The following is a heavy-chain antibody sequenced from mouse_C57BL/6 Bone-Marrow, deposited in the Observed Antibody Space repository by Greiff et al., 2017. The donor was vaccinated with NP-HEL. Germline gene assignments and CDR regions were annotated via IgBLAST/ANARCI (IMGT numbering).Heavy chain of an antibody. CDR1: GYSITSGYD. CDR2: ISYSGST. V-gene: IGHV3-1*01. J-gene: IGHJ2*01. D-gene: IGHD2-5*01. Sequence: VQLKESGPGMVKPSQSLSLTCTVTGYSITSGYDWHWIRHFPGNKLEWMGYISYSGSTNYNPSLKSRISITHDTSKNHFFLKLNSVTTEDTATYYCARGGINSNYGFDYWGQGTTLTVSS. CDR3: ARGGINSNYGFDY.